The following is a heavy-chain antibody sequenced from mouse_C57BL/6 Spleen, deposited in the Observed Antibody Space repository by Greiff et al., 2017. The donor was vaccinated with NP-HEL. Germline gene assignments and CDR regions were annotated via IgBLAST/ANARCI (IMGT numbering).Heavy chain of an antibody. D-gene: IGHD2-3*01. CDR1: GYTFTSYW. CDR3: ARNGGYYPHYYAMDY. CDR2: INPGRGYT. J-gene: IGHJ4*01. V-gene: IGHV1-7*01. Sequence: QVQLQQSGADLANPGASVKLSCKASGYTFTSYWMHWVNQRPGQGLEWLGYINPGRGYTNYNPKFKDKATLTADKSSSTAYMQLSSLTYEDSAVYYCARNGGYYPHYYAMDYWGQGTSVTVSS.